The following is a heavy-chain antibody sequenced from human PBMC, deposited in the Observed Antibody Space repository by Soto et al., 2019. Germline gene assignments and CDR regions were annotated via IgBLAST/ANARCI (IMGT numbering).Heavy chain of an antibody. Sequence: QVQLQESGPGLVKPSGTLSLTCAVSGGSISSINCWGWARQPPGKGLEWIGEIYHSGSTNFNPSLKSRVTISVDKSKNQFSLKLNSVTAADTAVYYCARVSGSYYYGMDVWGQGTTVTVSS. CDR1: GGSISSINC. V-gene: IGHV4-4*02. J-gene: IGHJ6*02. CDR2: IYHSGST. CDR3: ARVSGSYYYGMDV.